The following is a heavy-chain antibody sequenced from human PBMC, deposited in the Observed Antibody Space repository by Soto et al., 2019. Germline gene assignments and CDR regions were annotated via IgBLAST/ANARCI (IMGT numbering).Heavy chain of an antibody. CDR2: TSYRGST. CDR1: CYSISSYY. V-gene: IGHV4-59*01. Sequence: PDTVSLTCTLSCYSISSYYSIWVRHPPGEGPELIGHTSYRGSTTYNPSLKSRLTISVDTSKNQFSLKLSSVTAADTAVYYCARGRAVAGMLYYYYGTDVWGQGTTVIGSS. CDR3: ARGRAVAGMLYYYYGTDV. D-gene: IGHD6-19*01. J-gene: IGHJ6*02.